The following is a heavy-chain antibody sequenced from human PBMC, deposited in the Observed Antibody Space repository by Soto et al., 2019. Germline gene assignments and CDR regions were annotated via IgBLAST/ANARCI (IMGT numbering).Heavy chain of an antibody. CDR1: GGSISSGGYY. J-gene: IGHJ5*02. CDR2: IYYSGST. V-gene: IGHV4-31*03. D-gene: IGHD1-1*01. Sequence: SETLSLTCTVSGGSISSGGYYWSWIRQHPGKGLEWIGYIYYSGSTYYNPSLKSRVTISVDTSKNQFSLKLSSVTAADTAVYYCAKTGTRPRNWFDPWGQGTLVTVSS. CDR3: AKTGTRPRNWFDP.